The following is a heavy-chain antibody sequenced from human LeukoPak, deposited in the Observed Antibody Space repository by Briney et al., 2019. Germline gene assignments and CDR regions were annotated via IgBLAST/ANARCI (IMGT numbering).Heavy chain of an antibody. D-gene: IGHD3-22*01. J-gene: IGHJ4*02. V-gene: IGHV4-59*01. CDR1: GGSISSYY. CDR3: SGGYYDSSGPPPTSDY. CDR2: IYYSGST. Sequence: KSSETLSLTCTVSGGSISSYYWSWIRQPPGKGLEWIGYIYYSGSTNYNPSLKSRVTISVDTSKNQFSLKLSSVTAADTAVYYCSGGYYDSSGPPPTSDYWGQGTLVTVSS.